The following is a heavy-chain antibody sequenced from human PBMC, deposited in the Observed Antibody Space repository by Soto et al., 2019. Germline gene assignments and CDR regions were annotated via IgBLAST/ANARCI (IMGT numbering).Heavy chain of an antibody. D-gene: IGHD3-10*01. V-gene: IGHV4-31*03. CDR2: MYYGGST. Sequence: QVQLQESGPGLVKPSQTLSLTCTVSGGSISSGGYYWSWIRQHPGKGLEWIGYMYYGGSTYYNPSLKSRVTISEDTSKNQFSLKLSSVTAADTAVYYCARAGPPIGTNWFDPWGQGTLVTVSS. J-gene: IGHJ5*02. CDR1: GGSISSGGYY. CDR3: ARAGPPIGTNWFDP.